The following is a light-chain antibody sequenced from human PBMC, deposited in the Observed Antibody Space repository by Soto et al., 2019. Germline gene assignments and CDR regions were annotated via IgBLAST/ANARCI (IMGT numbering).Light chain of an antibody. Sequence: DIVLTQAQLSSPVTLGQPASISCRSSQSLVYSDGNTYLSWLHQRPGQPPRLLIFKVSIRVPGVPDRFSGTGAGTDVTLNIGRVEAEDVGIYYCMQATQFPWTFGQGTKVEI. CDR2: KVS. V-gene: IGKV2-24*01. J-gene: IGKJ1*01. CDR1: QSLVYSDGNTY. CDR3: MQATQFPWT.